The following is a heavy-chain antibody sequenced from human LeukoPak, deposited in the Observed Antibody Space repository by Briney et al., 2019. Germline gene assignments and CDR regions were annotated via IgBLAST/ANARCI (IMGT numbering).Heavy chain of an antibody. D-gene: IGHD1-26*01. V-gene: IGHV3-74*01. Sequence: GGSLRLSCAASGFTLSSYWMHWVRQAPGKGLVWVSRINGDGSSTNYTDSVKGRFTISRDNAKNTLYLQMNSLRAEDTALYYCAKDCYSGSYLDYYYYGMDVWGQGTTVTVSS. CDR2: INGDGSST. CDR3: AKDCYSGSYLDYYYYGMDV. CDR1: GFTLSSYW. J-gene: IGHJ6*02.